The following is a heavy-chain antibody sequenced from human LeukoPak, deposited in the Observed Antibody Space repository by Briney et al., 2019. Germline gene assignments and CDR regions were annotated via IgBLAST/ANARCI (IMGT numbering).Heavy chain of an antibody. CDR1: GFIFNNYW. D-gene: IGHD1-26*01. CDR2: LKQDGSEK. Sequence: SGGSLRLSCAASGFIFNNYWMSWVRQGPGKGLEWVAYLKQDGSEKYYVDSVKGRFTIYRDNAKNSLYLQMDSLRAEDTAVYYCARVAGIYGNAFDIWGQGTMVTVSS. CDR3: ARVAGIYGNAFDI. V-gene: IGHV3-7*01. J-gene: IGHJ3*02.